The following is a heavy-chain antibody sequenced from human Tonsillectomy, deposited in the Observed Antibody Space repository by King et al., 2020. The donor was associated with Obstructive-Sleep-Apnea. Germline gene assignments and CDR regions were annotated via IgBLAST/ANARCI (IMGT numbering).Heavy chain of an antibody. V-gene: IGHV3-15*01. Sequence: EIQLLQSGGGLVKPGGSLRLSCAASGFNFRNAWMNWVRQAPGKGLEWVARIKSKTDGETTDYAAPVKGRFTVSRDDSNATVYLQMSSLRTDDTAVYFCSTHYCSSPTCPPYFYSYYGLDVWGLGTTVTVSS. J-gene: IGHJ6*02. D-gene: IGHD2-2*01. CDR2: IKSKTDGETT. CDR1: GFNFRNAW. CDR3: STHYCSSPTCPPYFYSYYGLDV.